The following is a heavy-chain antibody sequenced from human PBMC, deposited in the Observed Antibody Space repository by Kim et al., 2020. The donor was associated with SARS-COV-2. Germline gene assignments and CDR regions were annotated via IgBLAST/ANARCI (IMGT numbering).Heavy chain of an antibody. J-gene: IGHJ6*02. V-gene: IGHV1-3*01. CDR3: ARAGEQWLVLARYYYYGMDV. CDR1: GYTFTSYA. CDR2: INAGNGNT. D-gene: IGHD6-19*01. Sequence: ASVKVSCKASGYTFTSYAMHWVRQAPGQRLEWMGWINAGNGNTKYSQKFQGRVTITRDTSASTAYMELSSLRSEDTAVYYCARAGEQWLVLARYYYYGMDVWGQGTTVTVSS.